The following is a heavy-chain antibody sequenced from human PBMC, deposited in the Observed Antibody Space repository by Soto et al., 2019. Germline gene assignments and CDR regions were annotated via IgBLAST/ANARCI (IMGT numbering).Heavy chain of an antibody. J-gene: IGHJ4*02. V-gene: IGHV4-39*01. CDR2: IYYSGST. CDR1: GGSISSSSYY. Sequence: TSETLSLTCTVSGGSISSSSYYWGWIRQPPGKGLEWIGSIYYSGSTYYNPSLKSRVTISVDTSKNQFSLKLSSVTAADTAVYYCARHFSSGDYFDYWGQGTLVTVSS. D-gene: IGHD4-17*01. CDR3: ARHFSSGDYFDY.